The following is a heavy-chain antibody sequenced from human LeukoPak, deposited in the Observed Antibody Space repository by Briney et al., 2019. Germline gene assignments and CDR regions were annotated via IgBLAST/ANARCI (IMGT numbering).Heavy chain of an antibody. Sequence: PGGSLRLSCAVSGFIFSSYGMSWVRQAPGKGLEWVSVSGSGGSTYYADSVKGRFTISRDNSKNTLYLQMNSLRAEDTAVYCCAKGDYSGSYYFDYWGQGTLVTVSS. CDR1: GFIFSSYG. CDR3: AKGDYSGSYYFDY. J-gene: IGHJ4*02. V-gene: IGHV3-23*01. CDR2: SGSGGST. D-gene: IGHD1-26*01.